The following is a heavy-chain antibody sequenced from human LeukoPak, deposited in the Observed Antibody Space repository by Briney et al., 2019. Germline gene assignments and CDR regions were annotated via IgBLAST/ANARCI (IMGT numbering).Heavy chain of an antibody. CDR1: GFTFSSYS. V-gene: IGHV3-48*04. CDR3: ARDRRYDFWSGYYNDFDY. D-gene: IGHD3-3*01. CDR2: ISSSGSTI. Sequence: GGSLRLSCAASGFTFSSYSMHWVRQAPGKGLEWVSYISSSGSTIYYADSVKGRFTISRDNAKNSLYLQMNSLRAEDTAVYYCARDRRYDFWSGYYNDFDYWGQGTLVTVSS. J-gene: IGHJ4*02.